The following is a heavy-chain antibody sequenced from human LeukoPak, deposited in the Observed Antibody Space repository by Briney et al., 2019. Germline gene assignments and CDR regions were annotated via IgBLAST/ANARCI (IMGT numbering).Heavy chain of an antibody. CDR2: IYTSGST. Sequence: SEALSLTCTVSGGSISSYHWSWIRQPAGKGLEWIGRIYTSGSTNYNPSLKSRVTMSVDTSKNQFSLKLSSVTAADTAVYYCARGNDYRYQWLRDVWGQGTTVTVSS. CDR1: GGSISSYH. D-gene: IGHD4-11*01. CDR3: ARGNDYRYQWLRDV. J-gene: IGHJ6*02. V-gene: IGHV4-4*07.